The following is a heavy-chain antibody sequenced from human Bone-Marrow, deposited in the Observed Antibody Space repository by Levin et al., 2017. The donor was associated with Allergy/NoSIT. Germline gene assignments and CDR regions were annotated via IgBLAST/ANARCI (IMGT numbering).Heavy chain of an antibody. Sequence: GSLRLSCAASGFTFSEYYMLWIRQAPGKGPEWISYISFSGSTIYYADSVEGRFTISRDNGKNSLYLQMTSLTVEDTAVYYCARGSTWSRRGFGPWGLGTLVTVSS. CDR1: GFTFSEYY. CDR3: ARGSTWSRRGFGP. V-gene: IGHV3-11*01. J-gene: IGHJ5*02. CDR2: ISFSGSTI. D-gene: IGHD1-26*01.